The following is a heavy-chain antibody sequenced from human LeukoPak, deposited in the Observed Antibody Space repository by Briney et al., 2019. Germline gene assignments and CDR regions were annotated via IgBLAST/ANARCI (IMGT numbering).Heavy chain of an antibody. Sequence: ASVKVSCKASGYTFTSYRITWVRQAPGQGLEWMGWISAYSGNTIYTQKFQGRLTMTTDTSTTTAYMELRSLRSDDTAVYYCARLELEQRSWFDPWGQETLVTVSS. CDR1: GYTFTSYR. D-gene: IGHD1/OR15-1a*01. V-gene: IGHV1-18*01. J-gene: IGHJ5*02. CDR3: ARLELEQRSWFDP. CDR2: ISAYSGNT.